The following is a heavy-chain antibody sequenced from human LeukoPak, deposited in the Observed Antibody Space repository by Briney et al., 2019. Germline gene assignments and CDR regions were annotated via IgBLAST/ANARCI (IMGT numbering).Heavy chain of an antibody. CDR1: GGTFSSYA. CDR3: ARSAGLGYCTNGVCYLGWFDP. D-gene: IGHD2-8*01. Sequence: ASVKVSCKASGGTFSSYAISWVRQAPGQGLEWMGGIIPIFGTANYAQKFQGRVTITADKSTSTAYMELSSLRSEDTAVYYCARSAGLGYCTNGVCYLGWFDPWGQGTLVTVSS. CDR2: IIPIFGTA. V-gene: IGHV1-69*06. J-gene: IGHJ5*02.